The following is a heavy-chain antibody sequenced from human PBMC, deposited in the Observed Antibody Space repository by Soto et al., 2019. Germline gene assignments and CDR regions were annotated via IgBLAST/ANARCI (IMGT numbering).Heavy chain of an antibody. Sequence: GGSLRLSCAASGFTFSSYAMHWVRQAPGKGLEWVAVISYDGSNKYYADSVKGRFTISRDNSKNTLYLQMNSLRAEDTAVYYCASESPHPTISSPDIWGQGIMVTVSS. V-gene: IGHV3-30-3*01. CDR3: ASESPHPTISSPDI. J-gene: IGHJ3*02. D-gene: IGHD3-9*01. CDR1: GFTFSSYA. CDR2: ISYDGSNK.